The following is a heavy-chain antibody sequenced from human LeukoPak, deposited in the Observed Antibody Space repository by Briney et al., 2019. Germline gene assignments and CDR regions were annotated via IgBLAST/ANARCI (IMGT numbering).Heavy chain of an antibody. CDR1: GGSISSYY. CDR3: AGQRGPYYFDY. Sequence: SETLSLTCTVSGGSISSYYWSWIRQPPGKGLEWIGYIYYSGSTNYNPSLKSRVTTSVDTSKNQFSLKLSSVTAADTAVYYCAGQRGPYYFDYWGQGTLVTVSS. V-gene: IGHV4-59*01. D-gene: IGHD3-10*01. CDR2: IYYSGST. J-gene: IGHJ4*02.